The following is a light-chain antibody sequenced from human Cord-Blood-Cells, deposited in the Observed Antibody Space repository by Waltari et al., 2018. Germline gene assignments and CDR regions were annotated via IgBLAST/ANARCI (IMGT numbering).Light chain of an antibody. CDR1: QSVSSSY. J-gene: IGKJ1*01. V-gene: IGKV3-20*01. Sequence: EIGLTQSPGTLSLSPGERATLSCRASQSVSSSYLAWYQQKPVQAPRLLIYGPSSRATGIPDRFSGNGSGTDFTRTISRLEPEECAVYYCQQYGSSPPTFGQGTKVEIK. CDR3: QQYGSSPPT. CDR2: GPS.